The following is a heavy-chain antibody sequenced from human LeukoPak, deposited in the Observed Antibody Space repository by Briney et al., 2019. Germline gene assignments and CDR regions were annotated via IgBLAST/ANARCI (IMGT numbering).Heavy chain of an antibody. D-gene: IGHD6-13*01. CDR2: IYSSGSA. CDR1: GGSISTYY. V-gene: IGHV4-4*07. Sequence: SETLSLTCTVSGGSISTYYWKWIRQPAGQGLEWIGHIYSSGSANYNPSLKSRVTMSVDTSKNQFSLRLTSVTAADTAVYYCARRAVNSWFFDYWGQGILVTVSS. CDR3: ARRAVNSWFFDY. J-gene: IGHJ4*02.